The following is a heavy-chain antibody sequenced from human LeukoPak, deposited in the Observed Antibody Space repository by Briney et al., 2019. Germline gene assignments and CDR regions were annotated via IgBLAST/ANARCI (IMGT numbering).Heavy chain of an antibody. D-gene: IGHD2-2*01. CDR1: GFTFSDYY. V-gene: IGHV3-11*04. CDR3: ARADCSSSSCYELDY. CDR2: ISSSGGTI. Sequence: GGSLSLSCAGYGFTFSDYYMSWIRQAPGKGLEWVSYISSSGGTIYYADFVKGRFTISRDNAKNSLYLQMNSLRAEDTAVYYCARADCSSSSCYELDYWGQGTLVTVSS. J-gene: IGHJ4*02.